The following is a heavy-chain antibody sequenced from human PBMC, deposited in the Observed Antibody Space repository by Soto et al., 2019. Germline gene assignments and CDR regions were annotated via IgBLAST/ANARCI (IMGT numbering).Heavy chain of an antibody. Sequence: GSLRLSCGASGLTVSTNHVTWVRQATGKGLQWVSAIYNDGSTYYAESVKGRFTISRDNSKNIVFLQMNSLRADDTAVYYCAGYGGNSVWGQGTLVTVSS. D-gene: IGHD4-17*01. J-gene: IGHJ4*02. CDR2: IYNDGST. CDR1: GLTVSTNH. V-gene: IGHV3-53*01. CDR3: AGYGGNSV.